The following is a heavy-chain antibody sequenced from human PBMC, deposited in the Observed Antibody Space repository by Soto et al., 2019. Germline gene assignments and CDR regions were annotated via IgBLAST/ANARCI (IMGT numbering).Heavy chain of an antibody. CDR3: ARGSMPAGRLYDY. CDR1: GFGITSYG. V-gene: IGHV1-18*01. Sequence: APVKVSWKACGFGITSYGISCARQAPGQGLEWMGWISAYNGNTNYAQKLQGRVTMTTDTSTSTAYMELRSLRSDDTAVYYCARGSMPAGRLYDYWGQGTLVTVSS. CDR2: ISAYNGNT. J-gene: IGHJ4*02. D-gene: IGHD6-6*01.